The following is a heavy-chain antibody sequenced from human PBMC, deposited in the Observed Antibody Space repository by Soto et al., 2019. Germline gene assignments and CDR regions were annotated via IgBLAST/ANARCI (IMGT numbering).Heavy chain of an antibody. CDR1: GYTFTSYY. CDR3: ARDGRYWTSTSGYAADY. D-gene: IGHD2-2*01. V-gene: IGHV1-46*03. J-gene: IGHJ4*02. CDR2: INPSGGST. Sequence: GASVKVSCKASGYTFTSYYMHWVRQAPGQGLEWMGIINPSGGSTSYAQKFQGRVTMTRDTSTSTVYMELSSLRSEDTAVYYCARDGRYWTSTSGYAADYWGQGPLVTVSS.